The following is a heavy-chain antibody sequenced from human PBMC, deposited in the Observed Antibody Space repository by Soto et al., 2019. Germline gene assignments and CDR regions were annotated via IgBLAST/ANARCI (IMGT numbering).Heavy chain of an antibody. CDR3: AREQPPALYFGVDV. Sequence: EVQLVDSGGGLVQPGGSLRLSCAASGFTVSTNYISWVRQAPGKGLEWVSVIYSNGVTHYADSVRGRFTISRDNSKNTIYLQMDSLRAEDTAVYFCAREQPPALYFGVDVWGQGTTVTVS. V-gene: IGHV3-66*01. J-gene: IGHJ6*02. CDR2: IYSNGVT. CDR1: GFTVSTNY. D-gene: IGHD2-15*01.